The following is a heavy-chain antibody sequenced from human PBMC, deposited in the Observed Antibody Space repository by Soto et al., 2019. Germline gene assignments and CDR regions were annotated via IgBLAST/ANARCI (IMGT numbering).Heavy chain of an antibody. V-gene: IGHV1-46*01. CDR1: GYSFTSHY. CDR2: IYPGGVNI. Sequence: ASVKVSCKAIGYSFTSHYMHWVRQAPGQGLEWMGTIYPGGVNIGYAQKFKGRVTMTTDTSTSTAYMELRSLRSDDTAVYYCARGDYYDSSGYYYGGLYWGQGTLVTVSS. J-gene: IGHJ4*02. D-gene: IGHD3-22*01. CDR3: ARGDYYDSSGYYYGGLY.